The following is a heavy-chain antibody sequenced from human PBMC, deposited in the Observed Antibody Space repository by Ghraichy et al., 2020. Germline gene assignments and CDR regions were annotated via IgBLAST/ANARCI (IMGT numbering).Heavy chain of an antibody. V-gene: IGHV4-38-2*01. CDR3: ARASTNYYYGMDV. Sequence: SETLSLTCAVSGYSISSGYYWGWIRQPPGKGLEWIGSIYHSGSTYYNPSLKSRVTISVDTSKNQFSLKLSSVTAADTAVYYCARASTNYYYGMDVWGQGTTVTVSS. CDR2: IYHSGST. D-gene: IGHD2/OR15-2a*01. CDR1: GYSISSGYY. J-gene: IGHJ6*02.